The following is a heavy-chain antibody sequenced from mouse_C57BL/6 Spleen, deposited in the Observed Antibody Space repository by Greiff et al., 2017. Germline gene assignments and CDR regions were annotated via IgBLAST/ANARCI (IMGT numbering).Heavy chain of an antibody. D-gene: IGHD2-4*01. CDR2: ISSGGSYT. J-gene: IGHJ2*01. CDR3: ASLYYDYDGDYFDY. V-gene: IGHV5-6*01. Sequence: EVKVVESGGDLVKPGGSLKLSCAASGFTFSSYGMSWVRQTPDKRLEWVATISSGGSYTYYPDSVKGRFTISRDNAKNTLYLQMSSLKSEDTAMYYCASLYYDYDGDYFDYWGQGTTLTVSS. CDR1: GFTFSSYG.